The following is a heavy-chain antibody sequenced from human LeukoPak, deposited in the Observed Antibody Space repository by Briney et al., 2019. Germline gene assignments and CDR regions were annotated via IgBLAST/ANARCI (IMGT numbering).Heavy chain of an antibody. CDR3: ARSVTTSMNWFDP. CDR1: GFTFSSYA. V-gene: IGHV3-21*01. D-gene: IGHD4-17*01. CDR2: ISSSSSYI. Sequence: GGSLRLSCAASGFTFSSYAMSWVRQAPGKGLEWVSSISSSSSYIYYADSVKGRFTISRDNAKNSLYLQMNSLRAEDTAVYYCARSVTTSMNWFDPWGQGTLVTVSS. J-gene: IGHJ5*02.